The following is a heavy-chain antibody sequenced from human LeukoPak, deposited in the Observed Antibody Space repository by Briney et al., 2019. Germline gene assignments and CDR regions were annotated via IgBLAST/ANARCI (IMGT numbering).Heavy chain of an antibody. CDR3: ARDGRYSSSWTNWFDP. D-gene: IGHD6-13*01. Sequence: SVKVSCKASGFTFTSSAMQWVRQARGQRLEWIGWIAVGSGNTNYAQKFQERVTITRDTSISTAYMELSRLRSDDTAVYYCARDGRYSSSWTNWFDPWGQGTLVTVSS. J-gene: IGHJ5*02. CDR2: IAVGSGNT. CDR1: GFTFTSSA. V-gene: IGHV1-58*02.